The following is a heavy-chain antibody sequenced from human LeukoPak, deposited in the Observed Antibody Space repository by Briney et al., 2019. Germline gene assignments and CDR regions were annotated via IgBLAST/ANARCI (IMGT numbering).Heavy chain of an antibody. Sequence: GSLRLSCAASGFTFSSYSMNWVRQAPGKGLEWIGEIYHSGSTNYNSSLKSRVAISVDKSKNQFSLNLSSVTAADTAMYYCARVLTVAGPGDYWGQGTLVTVSS. V-gene: IGHV4-4*02. CDR1: GFTFSSYSM. D-gene: IGHD6-19*01. J-gene: IGHJ4*02. CDR2: IYHSGST. CDR3: ARVLTVAGPGDY.